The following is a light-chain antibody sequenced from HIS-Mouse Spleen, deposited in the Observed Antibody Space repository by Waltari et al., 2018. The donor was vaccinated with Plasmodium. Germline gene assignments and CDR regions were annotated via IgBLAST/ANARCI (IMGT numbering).Light chain of an antibody. Sequence: QSALTQPASVSGSPGQSITISCTGTSSDVGGYNYVSWYQQHPGKAPKLMIDYVSNRPSGVSNRFSGSKSGNTASLTISGLQAEDEADYYCSSYTSSSTLNYVFGTGTKVTVL. J-gene: IGLJ1*01. CDR2: YVS. V-gene: IGLV2-14*03. CDR1: SSDVGGYNY. CDR3: SSYTSSSTLNYV.